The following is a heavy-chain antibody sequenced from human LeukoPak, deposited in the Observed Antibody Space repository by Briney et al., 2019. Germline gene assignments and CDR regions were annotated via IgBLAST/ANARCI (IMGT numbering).Heavy chain of an antibody. V-gene: IGHV3-30*18. CDR1: GFTFTNYA. CDR2: VGNTGQAK. CDR3: AKEGGWENWYFDL. D-gene: IGHD1-26*01. Sequence: GKSLRLSCAASGFTFTNYAMHWVRQAPGKGLEWVAVVGNTGQAKFYSDSVRGRFIISKDSSLNTVYLEMNSLRDDDTGVYYCAKEGGWENWYFDLWGRGALVTVSS. J-gene: IGHJ2*01.